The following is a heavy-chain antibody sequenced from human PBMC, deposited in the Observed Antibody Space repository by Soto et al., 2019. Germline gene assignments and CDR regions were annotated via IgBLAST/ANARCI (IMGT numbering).Heavy chain of an antibody. Sequence: EVQLVESGGGLVQPGRSLRLSCAASGFTFDDYAMHWVRQAPGKGLEWVSGISWNSGSIGYADSVKGRFTISRDNAKNSLYLQMNSLRAEDTALYYCAKDRHDSSGFRAFDIWGQGTMVTVSS. CDR3: AKDRHDSSGFRAFDI. CDR1: GFTFDDYA. V-gene: IGHV3-9*01. CDR2: ISWNSGSI. D-gene: IGHD3-22*01. J-gene: IGHJ3*02.